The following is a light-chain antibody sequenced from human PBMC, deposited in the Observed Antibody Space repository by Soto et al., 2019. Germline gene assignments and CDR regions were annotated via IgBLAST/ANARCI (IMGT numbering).Light chain of an antibody. CDR1: SGSIASNS. CDR3: QSYDSSLWV. Sequence: NFMLTQPHSVSESPGKTVTISCTRSSGSIASNSVQWFQQRPGSAPTTVIYEDNQRPSGVPDRFSGSIDNSSNSASLTISGLQTEDEADYYCQSYDSSLWVFGGGTKLTVL. J-gene: IGLJ3*02. CDR2: EDN. V-gene: IGLV6-57*03.